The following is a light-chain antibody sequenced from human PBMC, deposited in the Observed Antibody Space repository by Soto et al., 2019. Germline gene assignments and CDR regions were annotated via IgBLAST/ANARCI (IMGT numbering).Light chain of an antibody. Sequence: QSALTQPPSASGSPGQSVAISCTGTNSDIGNYNFVSWYQQHPGKAPKLMIYEVNKRPSGVPDRFSGSKSGNTASLTVSGLQPEDEADYYCSSYTDRKHLVFGTGTKLTVL. J-gene: IGLJ1*01. CDR2: EVN. CDR3: SSYTDRKHLV. CDR1: NSDIGNYNF. V-gene: IGLV2-8*01.